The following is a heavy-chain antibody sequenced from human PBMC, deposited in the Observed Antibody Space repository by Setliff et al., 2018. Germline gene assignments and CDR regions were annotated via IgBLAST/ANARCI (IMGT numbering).Heavy chain of an antibody. J-gene: IGHJ6*03. D-gene: IGHD3-10*01. Sequence: KTSETLSLTCTVSRGSISTYAWSWIRHIPGKGLEWVGYIYDTGYVNYNPSLKGRVTMSADTSKNQVSLKLTSVSAADTAVYYCARAYYYASGNSHNYYMDVWGKGIAVTVSS. CDR2: IYDTGYV. CDR1: RGSISTYA. V-gene: IGHV4-59*08. CDR3: ARAYYYASGNSHNYYMDV.